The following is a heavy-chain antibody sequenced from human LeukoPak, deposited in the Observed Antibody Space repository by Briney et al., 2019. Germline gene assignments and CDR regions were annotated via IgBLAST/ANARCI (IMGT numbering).Heavy chain of an antibody. CDR1: GYSFTSYW. J-gene: IGHJ6*02. CDR2: IYPGDSDT. V-gene: IGHV5-51*01. D-gene: IGHD2-8*01. Sequence: GESLKISCKGSGYSFTSYWIGWVRQMPGKGLEWMGIIYPGDSDTRYSPSFQGQVTISADKSISTAYLQWSSLKASDTAMYYCARRQASCTIVVCKTLYDMDVWGQGTTVIVSS. CDR3: ARRQASCTIVVCKTLYDMDV.